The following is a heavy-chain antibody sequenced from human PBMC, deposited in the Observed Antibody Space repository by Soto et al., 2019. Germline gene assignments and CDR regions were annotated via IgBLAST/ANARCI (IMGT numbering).Heavy chain of an antibody. CDR3: VRIRRGDGYTFGY. J-gene: IGHJ4*02. CDR2: INTDGSTT. CDR1: GFTLSNYW. D-gene: IGHD5-12*01. V-gene: IGHV3-74*01. Sequence: EVQLVESGGVSVQPGGSLRLSCTASGFTLSNYWMHWVRQAPGKGLVWVSRINTDGSTTTYADSVKGRFTISRDNAKNTLYLKKNSLRDEDTAVYYCVRIRRGDGYTFGYWGQGTLVTVSS.